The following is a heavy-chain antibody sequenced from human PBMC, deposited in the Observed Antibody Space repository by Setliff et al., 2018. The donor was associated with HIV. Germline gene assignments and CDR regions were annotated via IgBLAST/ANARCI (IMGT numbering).Heavy chain of an antibody. CDR1: GYTFTGYY. CDR3: ARDWSMTSRESNWFDP. CDR2: INPNSGGT. D-gene: IGHD6-6*01. V-gene: IGHV1-2*02. Sequence: ASVKVSCKASGYTFTGYYMHWVRQAPGQGLEWMGWINPNSGGTNYAQKFQGRVTMTRDASINTAYMELSSLTSDDTAVYYCARDWSMTSRESNWFDPWGQGTLVTVSS. J-gene: IGHJ5*02.